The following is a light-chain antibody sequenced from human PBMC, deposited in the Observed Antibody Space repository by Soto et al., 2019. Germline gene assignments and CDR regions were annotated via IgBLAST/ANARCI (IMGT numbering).Light chain of an antibody. CDR1: QGISSA. Sequence: AIQLPQSPSSLSASVGDRVTIICRASQGISSALAWYQQKPGKAPKLLIYDASSLESGVPSRFSGSGSGTDFTLTISSLQPEDFANYYCQQFNSYPLTFGGGTRW. CDR3: QQFNSYPLT. CDR2: DAS. V-gene: IGKV1-13*02. J-gene: IGKJ4*01.